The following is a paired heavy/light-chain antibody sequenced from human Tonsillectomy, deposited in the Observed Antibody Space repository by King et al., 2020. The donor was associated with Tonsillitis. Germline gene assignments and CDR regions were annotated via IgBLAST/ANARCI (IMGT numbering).Light chain of an antibody. CDR1: SSNIGSNP. J-gene: IGLJ3*02. V-gene: IGLV1-44*01. CDR2: SNN. Sequence: QSVLAQPPSASGTPGQRVTISCSGSSSNIGSNPVNWYQQLPGTAPKLLIYSNNQRPSGVPDRFSGSKSGTSASLAISGLQSEDEADYFCASWDDSLNGWVFGGATKLTVL. CDR3: ASWDDSLNGWV.
Heavy chain of an antibody. CDR2: IIPIFGTG. D-gene: IGHD3-10*01. J-gene: IGHJ3*01. Sequence: QVQLVQSGAEVKKPGSSVKVSCKASGGTFSSHAINWVRQAPGQGPEWMGGIIPIFGTGNYAQKFQGRVTITADESTNTAYMELSSLRSEDTAVYYCAREEASTPYYYGSGRDYAFDFWGQGTMVTVSS. V-gene: IGHV1-69*01. CDR3: AREEASTPYYYGSGRDYAFDF. CDR1: GGTFSSHA.